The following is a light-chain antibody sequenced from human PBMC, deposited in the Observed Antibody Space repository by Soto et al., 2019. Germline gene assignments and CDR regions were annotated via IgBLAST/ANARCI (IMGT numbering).Light chain of an antibody. Sequence: QCALAQPSSVSGSPGQSITISCTGTSTDVGGYNYVSWYQHHPGKGPKLIIYEVSNRPSGVSDRFSGSKSGNKASLIISNLEAEDESDYYCGSYTSTDTPFVFGTGTKVTV. CDR2: EVS. V-gene: IGLV2-14*01. CDR1: STDVGGYNY. J-gene: IGLJ1*01. CDR3: GSYTSTDTPFV.